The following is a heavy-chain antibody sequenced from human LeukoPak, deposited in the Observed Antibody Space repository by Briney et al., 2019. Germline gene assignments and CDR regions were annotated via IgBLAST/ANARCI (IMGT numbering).Heavy chain of an antibody. V-gene: IGHV3-49*04. D-gene: IGHD3-22*01. J-gene: IGHJ4*02. CDR3: TREIAYYDSSGYYYGFDY. CDR1: GFTFGDYA. CDR2: IRSKAYGGTT. Sequence: GGSLRLSCTASGFTFGDYAMSWVRQAPGKGLEWVGFIRSKAYGGTTEYAASVKGRFTISRDDSKSIAYLQMNSLKTEDTAVYYCTREIAYYDSSGYYYGFDYWGQGTLVTVSS.